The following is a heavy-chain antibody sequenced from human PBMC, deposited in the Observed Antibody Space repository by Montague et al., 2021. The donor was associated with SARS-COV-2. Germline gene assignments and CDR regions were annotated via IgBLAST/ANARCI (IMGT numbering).Heavy chain of an antibody. J-gene: IGHJ4*02. D-gene: IGHD3-3*01. CDR1: GGSFSGYY. CDR2: INHSGST. CDR3: ARGYQLQFLEWSTRQSTFDY. Sequence: SETLSLTCAVYGGSFSGYYWSWIRQPPGKGLEWNGEINHSGSTNYNPSLKSRVTISVDTSKNQFSLKLSSVTAADTAVYYCARGYQLQFLEWSTRQSTFDYWGQGTLVTVSS. V-gene: IGHV4-34*01.